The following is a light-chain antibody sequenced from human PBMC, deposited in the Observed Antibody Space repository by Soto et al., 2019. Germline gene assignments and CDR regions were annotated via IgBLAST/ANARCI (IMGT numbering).Light chain of an antibody. CDR2: KVS. Sequence: EIVMTQSPLSSPVTLGQPASISCRSSQSLVFGDGDTYLSWIQQRPGQPPRLLIYKVSNRFSGVPDIFSGSGAGTNFTLTISRVEAEDVGVYYCMQATQLRTFGQGTKVEIK. J-gene: IGKJ1*01. V-gene: IGKV2-24*01. CDR1: QSLVFGDGDTY. CDR3: MQATQLRT.